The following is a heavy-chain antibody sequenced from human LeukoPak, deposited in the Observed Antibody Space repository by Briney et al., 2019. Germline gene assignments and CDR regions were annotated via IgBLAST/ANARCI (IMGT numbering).Heavy chain of an antibody. Sequence: ASVKVSCKASGYTFTSYGISWVRQAPGQGLEWMGWISAYNGNTNYAQKLQGRVTMTTDTSTSTAYMELRSLRSDDTAVYYCARTPGPKKYNWFDPWGQGTLVTVSS. CDR2: ISAYNGNT. CDR3: ARTPGPKKYNWFDP. J-gene: IGHJ5*02. CDR1: GYTFTSYG. D-gene: IGHD1-1*01. V-gene: IGHV1-18*01.